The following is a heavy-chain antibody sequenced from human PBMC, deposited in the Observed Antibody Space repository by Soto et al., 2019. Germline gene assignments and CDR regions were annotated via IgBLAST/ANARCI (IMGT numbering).Heavy chain of an antibody. CDR1: GFTFSSYG. Sequence: VQLVESGGGVVQPGRSLRLSCAASGFTFSSYGMHWVRQAPGKGLEWVAVISYDGSNKYYADSVKGRVTISRDNSKNTLYLQMNSLRAEDTAVYYCAKSITMIVVLDYWGQGTLVTVSS. D-gene: IGHD3-22*01. J-gene: IGHJ4*02. V-gene: IGHV3-30*18. CDR2: ISYDGSNK. CDR3: AKSITMIVVLDY.